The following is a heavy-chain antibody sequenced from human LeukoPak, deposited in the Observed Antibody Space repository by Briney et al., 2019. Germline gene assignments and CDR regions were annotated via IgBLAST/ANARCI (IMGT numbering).Heavy chain of an antibody. CDR1: GYTFTGYY. CDR2: INANSGDT. V-gene: IGHV1-2*02. D-gene: IGHD3-22*01. Sequence: ASMTVSCKASGYTFTGYYMHWVRQAPGQGLEWMGWINANSGDTKYAQKFQGRVTMTRDTSISTAYMELSRLRSDDTAMYYCAREISGYSDYWGQGTLVTVST. J-gene: IGHJ4*02. CDR3: AREISGYSDY.